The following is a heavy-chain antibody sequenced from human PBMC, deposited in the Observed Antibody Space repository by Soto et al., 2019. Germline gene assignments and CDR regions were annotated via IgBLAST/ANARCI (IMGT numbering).Heavy chain of an antibody. J-gene: IGHJ6*02. CDR3: ARGPQDSYGMDV. CDR2: INTGTAST. Sequence: QVHLVQSGAEVKKPGASVKVSCKASGYSFSDYTIHWVRRAPGQPPEWMARINTGTASTEYSQKFQGRATITRDTSATTAYMDLSSLRSEDTAVYYCARGPQDSYGMDVWGQGTTVTVS. V-gene: IGHV1-3*04. CDR1: GYSFSDYT.